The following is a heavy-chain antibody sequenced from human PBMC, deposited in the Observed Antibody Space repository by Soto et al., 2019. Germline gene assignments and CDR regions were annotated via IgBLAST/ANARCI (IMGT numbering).Heavy chain of an antibody. CDR1: GFTFDGYA. V-gene: IGHV3-9*01. CDR3: AKDRNDYNDNYDAFDI. D-gene: IGHD4-4*01. CDR2: ISWNSGSI. Sequence: EVQLVESGGGLVQPGRSLRLSCAASGFTFDGYAMHWVRQVPGKGLEWVSGISWNSGSIGYADSVKGRFTISRDNAKNSLSLQMNSLRAEDTALYYCAKDRNDYNDNYDAFDIWGQGTMVTVSS. J-gene: IGHJ3*02.